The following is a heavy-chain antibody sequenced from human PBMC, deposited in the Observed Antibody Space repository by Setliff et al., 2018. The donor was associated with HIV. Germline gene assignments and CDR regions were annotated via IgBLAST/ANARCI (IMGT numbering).Heavy chain of an antibody. CDR2: ICPADSDT. Sequence: GESLKISCKGSGYSFTNYWIGWVRQMPGKGLEWMGIICPADSDTRYSPSFQGQVTISADKSISTAYLQWSSLKASDTAMYYCARHSSSGWYSDHDAFDIWGQGTMVTVSS. J-gene: IGHJ3*02. CDR3: ARHSSSGWYSDHDAFDI. D-gene: IGHD6-19*01. CDR1: GYSFTNYW. V-gene: IGHV5-51*01.